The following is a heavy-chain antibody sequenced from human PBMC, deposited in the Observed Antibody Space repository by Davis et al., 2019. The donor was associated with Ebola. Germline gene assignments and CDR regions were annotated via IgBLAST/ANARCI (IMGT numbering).Heavy chain of an antibody. Sequence: ASVQVSCKSSGYTFTGYYIHWVRQAPGQGLEWVGWINPKSGVTNYAQRFQGRVTMTRDTSLSTAYLDLTNLKSDDTAVYYCARDRCRGYYGRDVWGQGTTVAVSS. CDR2: INPKSGVT. D-gene: IGHD3-10*01. J-gene: IGHJ6*02. V-gene: IGHV1-2*02. CDR3: ARDRCRGYYGRDV. CDR1: GYTFTGYY.